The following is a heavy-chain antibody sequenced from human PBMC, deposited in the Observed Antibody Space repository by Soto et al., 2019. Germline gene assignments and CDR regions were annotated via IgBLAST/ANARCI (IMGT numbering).Heavy chain of an antibody. CDR3: TTDPWGIAVAGTGGMDV. V-gene: IGHV3-15*01. Sequence: PGGSLRLSCAASGFTFSNAWMSWVRQAPGKGLEWVGRKSKTDGGTTDYAAPVKGRFTISRDDSKNTLYLQMNSLKTEDTAVYYCTTDPWGIAVAGTGGMDVWGQGTMVTVSS. J-gene: IGHJ6*02. CDR1: GFTFSNAW. D-gene: IGHD6-19*01. CDR2: KSKTDGGTT.